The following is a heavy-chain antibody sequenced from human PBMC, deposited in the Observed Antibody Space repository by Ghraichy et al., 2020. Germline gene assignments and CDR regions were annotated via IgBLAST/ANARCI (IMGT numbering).Heavy chain of an antibody. V-gene: IGHV3-48*02. CDR1: GFTFSDFA. CDR3: ASDIALYDSSGYFHGMDV. Sequence: GGSLRLSCTGSGFTFSDFAMNWVRQAPGKGLEWIAFVTSKSETIDYADSVRGRFTISRNNAKNSVYLEVNSLRDDDTALYYCASDIALYDSSGYFHGMDVWGKGTAVTVSS. D-gene: IGHD3-22*01. CDR2: VTSKSETI. J-gene: IGHJ6*04.